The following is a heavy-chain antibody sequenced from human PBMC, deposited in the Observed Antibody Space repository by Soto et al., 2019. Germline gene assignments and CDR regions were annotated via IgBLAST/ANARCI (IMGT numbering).Heavy chain of an antibody. J-gene: IGHJ4*02. CDR2: SSGSGGTT. D-gene: IGHD6-19*01. CDR1: GFTFKSYA. V-gene: IGHV3-23*01. CDR3: AQEPYSSFVLGTFHY. Sequence: EVQLLESGGGLVQPGGSLRLSCAASGFTFKSYAMSWVRQPPGKGLEWVSGSSGSGGTTYHADSVKGRFTISRDNSKNTLYFQMNSLRVEDTAVYYCAQEPYSSFVLGTFHYWGQGALVPVSS.